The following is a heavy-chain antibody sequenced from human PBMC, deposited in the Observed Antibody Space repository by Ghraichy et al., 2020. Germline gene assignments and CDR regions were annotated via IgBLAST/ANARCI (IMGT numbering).Heavy chain of an antibody. V-gene: IGHV3-48*02. CDR3: AREGGEVRCCHYFDS. Sequence: GEYLNISCAGSGFSFRDYGMNWVRQAPGKGLEWVSNINSDGSVAHYADSVRGRFTISRDNAQNSLYLQMNSLRDEDTAVYYCAREGGEVRCCHYFDSWGQGALVTVSS. CDR2: INSDGSVA. CDR1: GFSFRDYG. J-gene: IGHJ4*02. D-gene: IGHD3-16*01.